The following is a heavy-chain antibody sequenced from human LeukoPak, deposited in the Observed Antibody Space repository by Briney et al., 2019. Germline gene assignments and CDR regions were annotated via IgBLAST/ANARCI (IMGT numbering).Heavy chain of an antibody. CDR1: GFAFSGYG. D-gene: IGHD3-3*02. CDR3: AKASWVSSADAVL. V-gene: IGHV3-23*01. J-gene: IGHJ4*02. Sequence: GGSLTLSCVASGFAFSGYGMSGVREAPEGGLEWVSSLRGDGDTFCADFVKGRFILSRDYFRSTVCLDLNNRRVEDAGGYYCAKASWVSSADAVLWGQGTVVTVST. CDR2: LRGDGDT.